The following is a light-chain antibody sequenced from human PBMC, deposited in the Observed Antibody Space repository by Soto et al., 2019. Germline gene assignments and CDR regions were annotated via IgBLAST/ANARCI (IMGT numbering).Light chain of an antibody. V-gene: IGKV1-17*03. J-gene: IGKJ1*01. CDR2: AAS. CDR3: LNHNSYPWT. Sequence: DIQMTQSPSAMSASVGDRVTITCRASQGISNYLDWFQQKPGKVPKRLIYAASSLQSGVPSRFSGSGSGTEFTITSSRLLPDDSATYYSLNHNSYPWTFGQGIKVEIK. CDR1: QGISNY.